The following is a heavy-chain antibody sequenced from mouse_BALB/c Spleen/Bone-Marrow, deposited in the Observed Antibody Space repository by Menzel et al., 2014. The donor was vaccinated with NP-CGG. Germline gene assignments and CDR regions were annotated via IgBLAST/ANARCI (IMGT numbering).Heavy chain of an antibody. CDR3: TRTYEYFDY. J-gene: IGHJ2*01. CDR1: GYTFTSYW. CDR2: IYPSDNYT. Sequence: VQLQQSGAELVRLGASVKLSCKTSGYTFTSYWINWVKQRPGQGLEWIGNIYPSDNYTNYNQKFKDKATLTVDISSTTAYMQLSNPTSEDSAVYYCTRTYEYFDYWGQGTTLTVSS. D-gene: IGHD2-3*01. V-gene: IGHV1-69*02.